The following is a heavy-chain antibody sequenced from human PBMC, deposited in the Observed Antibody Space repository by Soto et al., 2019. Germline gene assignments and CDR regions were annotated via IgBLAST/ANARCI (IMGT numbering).Heavy chain of an antibody. Sequence: QVQLVQSGPEVKEPGSSVRISCRSGGDTFSSYTVSWVRQTPGQGLEWLGRIIPVLGVTNYSRKFKGRVTITADKSQVPAHMELSSLRSEDTARYYCARRRYCGGDCYTQYYYGMDVWGQGTSVIVSS. CDR2: IIPVLGVT. CDR1: GDTFSSYT. J-gene: IGHJ6*02. V-gene: IGHV1-69*02. D-gene: IGHD2-21*02. CDR3: ARRRYCGGDCYTQYYYGMDV.